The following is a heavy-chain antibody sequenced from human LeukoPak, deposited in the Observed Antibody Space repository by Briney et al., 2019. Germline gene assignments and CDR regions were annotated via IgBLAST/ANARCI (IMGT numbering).Heavy chain of an antibody. CDR3: AKGVYSTSWWSVDY. Sequence: GGSLRLSCAASGFTFSSYAMSWVRQAPGKGLEWVSGISGSGSSTYYADSVRGRFTISRDNSKDTLYLQVSSLRAEDTAVYYCAKGVYSTSWWSVDYWGQGTLVTVSS. CDR2: ISGSGSST. J-gene: IGHJ4*02. D-gene: IGHD2-2*01. CDR1: GFTFSSYA. V-gene: IGHV3-23*01.